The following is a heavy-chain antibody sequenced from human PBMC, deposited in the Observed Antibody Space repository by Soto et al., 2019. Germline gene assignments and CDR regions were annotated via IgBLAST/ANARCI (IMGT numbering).Heavy chain of an antibody. CDR2: ITSSGGRT. J-gene: IGHJ5*01. D-gene: IGHD4-17*01. Sequence: EVHLLESGGGLVQPGGSLSLSCTASGFTFSIYAMTWFRQAPGRGLEGVSGITSSGGRTYYADSVKGRFTISRDNSKSTLYLQMNSLRAEDTAVYYCAKDTRYADYVRWFDSWGQGTLVTVSS. CDR1: GFTFSIYA. CDR3: AKDTRYADYVRWFDS. V-gene: IGHV3-23*01.